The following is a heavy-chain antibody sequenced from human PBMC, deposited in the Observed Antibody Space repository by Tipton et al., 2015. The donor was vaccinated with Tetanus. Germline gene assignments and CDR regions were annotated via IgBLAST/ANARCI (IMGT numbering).Heavy chain of an antibody. V-gene: IGHV4-61*01. CDR3: ASMTPVDWYFDL. CDR2: IYYSGST. Sequence: LRLSCTVSGGSVNDGRFYWTWIRQPPGKALEWVAHIYYSGSTSYNPSLKSRVTISVDTSKNQLSLKLTSVTAADTAVYYCASMTPVDWYFDLWGQGTLVTVSS. CDR1: GGSVNDGRFY. D-gene: IGHD4-23*01. J-gene: IGHJ2*01.